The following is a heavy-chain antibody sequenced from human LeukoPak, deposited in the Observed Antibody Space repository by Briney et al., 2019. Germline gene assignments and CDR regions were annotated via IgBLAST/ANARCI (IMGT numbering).Heavy chain of an antibody. J-gene: IGHJ6*03. Sequence: GASVKVSCKASGGTFSSYAISWVRQAPGQGLEWMGGIIPIFGTANYAQKFQGRVTITTDKSMSTAYMELSSLRSEDTAVYYCARGLITFGGVMLYYYMDVWGKGTTVTVSS. D-gene: IGHD3-16*01. CDR1: GGTFSSYA. CDR2: IIPIFGTA. V-gene: IGHV1-69*05. CDR3: ARGLITFGGVMLYYYMDV.